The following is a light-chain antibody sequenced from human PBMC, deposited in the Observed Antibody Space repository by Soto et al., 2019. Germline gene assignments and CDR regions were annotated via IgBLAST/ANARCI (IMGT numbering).Light chain of an antibody. CDR1: SSDVGGYNY. CDR2: EVS. J-gene: IGLJ3*02. V-gene: IGLV2-14*01. CDR3: SSYTTRGTPV. Sequence: QSALTQPASVSGSPGQTITISCTGTSSDVGGYNYLSWYQQHPGKAPKVMIYEVSNRPSGVSNRFSGSKSGNTASLTISGLQAEDEADYFCSSYTTRGTPVFDGGTKVTVL.